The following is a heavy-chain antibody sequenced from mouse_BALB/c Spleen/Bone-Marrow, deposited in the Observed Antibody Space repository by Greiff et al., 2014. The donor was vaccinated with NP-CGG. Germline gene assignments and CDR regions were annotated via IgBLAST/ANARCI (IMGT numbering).Heavy chain of an antibody. D-gene: IGHD3-2*02. CDR3: ATPLRPDTTLDQ. CDR1: GYTFTNSW. V-gene: IGHV1S130*01. Sequence: VQLQQSGSVLVRPGASVKLSCKASGYTFTNSWMHWAKQRPGQGLEWIGEIHPNSGNSNYNEKFKGKATLTVDTSSSTAYVDLSSLTSEETTVHSPATPLRPDTTLDQSGQGPTPTV. CDR2: IHPNSGNS. J-gene: IGHJ2*01.